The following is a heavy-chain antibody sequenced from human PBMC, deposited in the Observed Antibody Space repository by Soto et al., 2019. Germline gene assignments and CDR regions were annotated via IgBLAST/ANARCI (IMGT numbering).Heavy chain of an antibody. D-gene: IGHD3-22*01. J-gene: IGHJ4*02. CDR3: ARDKSESKYYYDSSGYLYY. V-gene: IGHV1-18*01. CDR1: GYTFTSYG. CDR2: ISAYNGNT. Sequence: ASVKVSCKASGYTFTSYGISWVRQAPGQGLEWMGWISAYNGNTNYAQKLQGRVTMTTDTSTSTAYMELRSLRCDDTAVYYCARDKSESKYYYDSSGYLYYWGQGTLVTVSS.